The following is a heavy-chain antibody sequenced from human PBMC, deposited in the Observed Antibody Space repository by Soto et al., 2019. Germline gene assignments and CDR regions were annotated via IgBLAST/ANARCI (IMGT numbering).Heavy chain of an antibody. CDR1: GFTFDDYG. V-gene: IGHV3-20*04. CDR2: INWNGGST. Sequence: GSLRLSCAASGFTFDDYGMSWIRQAPGKGLEWVSGINWNGGSTGYADSVKGRFTISRDNAKNSLYLQMNSLRAEDTALYYCARGHGTYYYDSSGYRDAFDIWGQGTMVTVS. CDR3: ARGHGTYYYDSSGYRDAFDI. D-gene: IGHD3-22*01. J-gene: IGHJ3*02.